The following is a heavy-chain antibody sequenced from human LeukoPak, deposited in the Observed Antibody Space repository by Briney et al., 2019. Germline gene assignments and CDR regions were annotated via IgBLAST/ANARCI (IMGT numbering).Heavy chain of an antibody. D-gene: IGHD2-2*01. CDR3: ARVLGRCSSTSCSSGY. CDR1: GFSFSSYH. CDR2: ITSSSSYI. Sequence: GGSLRLSCAASGFSFSSYHMNWVRQAPGKGLEWVSSITSSSSYIYYADSVKGRFTISRDNAKNSLYLQMNSLRAEDTAVYYCARVLGRCSSTSCSSGYWGQGTLVTVSS. J-gene: IGHJ4*02. V-gene: IGHV3-21*01.